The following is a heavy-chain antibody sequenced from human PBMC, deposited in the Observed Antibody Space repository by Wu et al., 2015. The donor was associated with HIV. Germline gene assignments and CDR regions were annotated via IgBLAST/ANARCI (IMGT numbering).Heavy chain of an antibody. CDR2: ISAYNGNT. D-gene: IGHD4-11*01. V-gene: IGHV1-18*01. J-gene: IGHJ6*03. CDR3: ARNRDLQYFYFYYMDV. CDR1: GDIFTNFG. Sequence: QVHLVQSGVEVKKPGASVKVSCTASGDIFTNFGITWVRQAPGQGLEWMGWISAYNGNTNYAQKFQDRVTMTTDTTTRTAYMELRSLRSDDTAIYYCARNRDLQYFYFYYMDVWVKGPRSPSP.